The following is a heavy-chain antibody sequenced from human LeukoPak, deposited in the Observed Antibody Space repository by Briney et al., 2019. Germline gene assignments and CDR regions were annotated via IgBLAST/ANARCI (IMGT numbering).Heavy chain of an antibody. CDR1: GGSISSSSYY. Sequence: PSETLSLTCTVSGGSISSSSYYWGWIRQPPGKGLEWIGSIYYSGSTYYNPSLKSRVTISVDTSKNQFSLKLSSVTAADTAVYYCARVRVVVTATVAFDIWGQGTMVTVSS. D-gene: IGHD2-21*02. J-gene: IGHJ3*02. CDR2: IYYSGST. CDR3: ARVRVVVTATVAFDI. V-gene: IGHV4-39*07.